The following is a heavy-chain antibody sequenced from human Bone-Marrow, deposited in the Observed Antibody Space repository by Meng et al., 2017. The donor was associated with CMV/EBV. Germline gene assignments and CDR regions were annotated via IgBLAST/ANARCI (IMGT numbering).Heavy chain of an antibody. J-gene: IGHJ4*02. D-gene: IGHD5/OR15-5a*01. V-gene: IGHV3-11*04. Sequence: GESLKISCTVSGDSISSGDYYWSWIRQPPGKGLEWVAYIWFDDTEKSSADSVRGRFTVSRDNSKNTLYLQMSSLTAEDTAIYYCATDGGVWNFVYWGLGTLVTVSS. CDR2: IWFDDTEK. CDR3: ATDGGVWNFVY. CDR1: GDSISSGDYY.